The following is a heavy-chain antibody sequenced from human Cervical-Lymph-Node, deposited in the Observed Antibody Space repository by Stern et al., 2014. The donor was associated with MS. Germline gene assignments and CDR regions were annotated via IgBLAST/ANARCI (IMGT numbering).Heavy chain of an antibody. V-gene: IGHV4-61*02. CDR1: GGSITSDSYY. J-gene: IGHJ3*01. CDR3: ARVGYTYGIHTFDL. CDR2: IYLSGST. D-gene: IGHD5-18*01. Sequence: VHLVESGPGLAKPSQTLSLTCTVSGGSITSDSYYWSWIRQPAGKGLEWIGRIYLSGSTIYNPSLKSRVTISIDSSKNQFSLKRGSVTAADTAVYYCARVGYTYGIHTFDLWGRGTMVTVSS.